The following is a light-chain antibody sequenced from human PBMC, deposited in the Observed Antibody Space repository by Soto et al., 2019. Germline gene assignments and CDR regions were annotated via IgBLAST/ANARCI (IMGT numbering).Light chain of an antibody. CDR3: CSYAGSYTVT. CDR2: DII. CDR1: SGDVGGYNY. V-gene: IGLV2-11*01. J-gene: IGLJ2*01. Sequence: QSALTQPRSVSGSPGQSVTISCSGTSGDVGGYNYVSWYQQHPGKAPKLMIYDIIKRPSGVPDRFSGSKSGNTASLTISGLQAEDGADYYCCSYAGSYTVTFGGGTKLTVL.